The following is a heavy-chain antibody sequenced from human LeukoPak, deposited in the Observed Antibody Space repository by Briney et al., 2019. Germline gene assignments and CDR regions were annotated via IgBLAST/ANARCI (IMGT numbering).Heavy chain of an antibody. D-gene: IGHD2-15*01. CDR2: TSSSDAGK. Sequence: GGSLRLSCTVFGFSLSSYALSWVRRAPGKGLEWVSATSSSDAGKYYADSVRGRFTISRDNSRNTMYLQMNSLRVEDAAVYYCAKAPVTSCRGAFCYPFDSWGQGTLVTVSS. CDR1: GFSLSSYA. CDR3: AKAPVTSCRGAFCYPFDS. J-gene: IGHJ4*02. V-gene: IGHV3-23*01.